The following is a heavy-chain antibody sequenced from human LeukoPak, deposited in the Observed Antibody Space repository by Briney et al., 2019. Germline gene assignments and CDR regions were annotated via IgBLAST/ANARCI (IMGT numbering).Heavy chain of an antibody. V-gene: IGHV4-59*01. CDR2: IYYSGST. CDR1: GGSISTYY. J-gene: IGHJ6*02. CDR3: ARDLIQSDAGMDV. Sequence: SETLSLTCTVSGGSISTYYWSWIRQPPGKGLEWIGYIYYSGSTNYNPSLKSRVTISVDTSKNQFSLKLSSVTAADTAVYYCARDLIQSDAGMDVWGQGATVTVSS. D-gene: IGHD4-11*01.